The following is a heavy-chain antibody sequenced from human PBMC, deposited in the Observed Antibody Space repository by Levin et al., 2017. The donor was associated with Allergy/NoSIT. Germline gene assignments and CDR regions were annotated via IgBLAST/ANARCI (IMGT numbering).Heavy chain of an antibody. V-gene: IGHV3-30*18. CDR1: GFAFSSYG. CDR3: AKVRRELVIATDAFDI. J-gene: IGHJ3*02. D-gene: IGHD3-9*01. CDR2: ISDGGSKK. Sequence: GESLKISCAVSGFAFSSYGMHWVRQAPGKGLEWVAGISDGGSKKYYADSVKGRFTISRDNFKNTLYLQMNSLRVEDTAVYYCAKVRRELVIATDAFDIWGPGTMVTVSS.